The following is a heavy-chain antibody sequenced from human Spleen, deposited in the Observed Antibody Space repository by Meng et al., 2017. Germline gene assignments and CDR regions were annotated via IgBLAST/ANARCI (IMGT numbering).Heavy chain of an antibody. V-gene: IGHV3-21*01. J-gene: IGHJ4*02. D-gene: IGHD2-15*01. Sequence: EVQLVESAGGLVTWGGSLRLSCAASGFTFRNYSMNWVRQAPGKGLEWVSSISSDSRYIFYADSVKGRFTISRDNAKNSLYLQMNSLSPEDTAVFYCVRFETVGVATGDFWGQGTLVTVSS. CDR3: VRFETVGVATGDF. CDR1: GFTFRNYS. CDR2: ISSDSRYI.